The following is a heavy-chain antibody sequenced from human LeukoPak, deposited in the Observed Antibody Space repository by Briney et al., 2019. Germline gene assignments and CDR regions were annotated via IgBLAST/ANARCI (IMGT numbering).Heavy chain of an antibody. V-gene: IGHV3-23*01. CDR2: ISSSGGST. CDR3: ANQARRTGYYFHH. Sequence: GGSLRLSCAASGFTFSSYAMSWVRLAPGKGLEWVSSISSSGGSTYYADSVKGRFTVSRDNSKNTLYLQMSSLRAEATAVYYCANQARRTGYYFHHWGQGTLVTVSS. CDR1: GFTFSSYA. J-gene: IGHJ4*02.